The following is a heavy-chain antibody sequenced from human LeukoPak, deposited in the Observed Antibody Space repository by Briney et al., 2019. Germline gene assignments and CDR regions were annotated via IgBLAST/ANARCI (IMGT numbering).Heavy chain of an antibody. CDR1: GGSISSYY. V-gene: IGHV4-59*12. Sequence: QSSETLSLTCTVSGGSISSYYWSWIRQPPGKGLEWIGYIYYSGSTSYNPSLKSRVTISIDTSKNQFSLKLSSVTAADTAVYYCAREVVASAEVDYWGQGALVTVSS. D-gene: IGHD6-13*01. CDR3: AREVVASAEVDY. J-gene: IGHJ4*02. CDR2: IYYSGST.